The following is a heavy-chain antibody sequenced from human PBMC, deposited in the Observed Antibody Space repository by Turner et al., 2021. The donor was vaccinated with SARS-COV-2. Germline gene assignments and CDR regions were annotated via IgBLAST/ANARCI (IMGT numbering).Heavy chain of an antibody. J-gene: IGHJ4*02. D-gene: IGHD4-4*01. CDR3: AKQLGLYSNPMYYFDY. CDR1: GFTLSINY. Sequence: VQLVESGGGLIQPGVARRLSCAAFGFTLSINYMSWVRQAPGKGLEWVAVISYDGNNKYYADSVKGRFTISRDNSKNTLYLQMNSLRAEDTAVYYCAKQLGLYSNPMYYFDYWGQGTLVTVSS. V-gene: IGHV3-30*18. CDR2: ISYDGNNK.